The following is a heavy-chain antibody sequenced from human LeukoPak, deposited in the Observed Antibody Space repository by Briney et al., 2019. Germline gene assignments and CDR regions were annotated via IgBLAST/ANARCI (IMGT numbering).Heavy chain of an antibody. CDR2: IYYSGTT. CDR3: ARTDRHWSSVDP. D-gene: IGHD2-8*02. V-gene: IGHV4-59*04. J-gene: IGHJ5*02. CDR1: GGSITSYH. Sequence: SETLSLTCTVSGGSITSYHYSWIRQPPGKGLEWIGYIYYSGTTYYSPSLKSRVTMSVDTSKNQFSLKLSSVTAVDMAVYYCARTDRHWSSVDPWGQGTLVTVSS.